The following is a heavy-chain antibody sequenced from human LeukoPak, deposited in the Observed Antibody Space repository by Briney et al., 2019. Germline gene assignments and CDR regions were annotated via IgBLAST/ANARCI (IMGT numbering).Heavy chain of an antibody. CDR1: GGSVSSGGYY. V-gene: IGHV4-31*03. CDR3: ARGLQLRGIFDYFDY. CDR2: IYYSGST. J-gene: IGHJ4*02. Sequence: SQTLSLTCTVSGGSVSSGGYYWSWIRQHPGKGLEWIGYIYYSGSTYYNPSLKGRVTISVDTSKNQFSLKLSSVTAADTAVYYCARGLQLRGIFDYFDYWGQGTLVTVSS. D-gene: IGHD5-24*01.